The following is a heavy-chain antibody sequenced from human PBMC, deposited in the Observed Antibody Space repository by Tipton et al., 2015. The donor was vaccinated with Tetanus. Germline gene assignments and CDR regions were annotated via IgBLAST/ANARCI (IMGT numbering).Heavy chain of an antibody. V-gene: IGHV1-18*01. J-gene: IGHJ4*02. Sequence: QLVQSGDEVKRPGASVKVSCKASGYTFTSYGINWVRQAPGQGLEWMGWVSAYNGRTNYAQKVRDRVTMTTDTSTSTAYMELRSRRSDDTALYYCARDVRAEMGFDYWGRGTRVTVSS. CDR2: VSAYNGRT. D-gene: IGHD1-26*01. CDR3: ARDVRAEMGFDY. CDR1: GYTFTSYG.